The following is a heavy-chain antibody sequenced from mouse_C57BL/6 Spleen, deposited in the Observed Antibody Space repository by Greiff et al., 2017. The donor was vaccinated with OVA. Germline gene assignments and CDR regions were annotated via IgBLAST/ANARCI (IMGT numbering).Heavy chain of an antibody. V-gene: IGHV1-52*01. D-gene: IGHD3-2*02. CDR2: IDPSDSET. CDR1: GYTFTSYW. Sequence: VQLQQPGAELVRPGSSVKLSCKASGYTFTSYWMHWVKQRHIKGLAWIGNIDPSDSETHYKPKLKDKVTLTIDKSSSKAYMQLSSLTSRDAAVYNCSRENSGYAAYWGQGTLVTVSA. J-gene: IGHJ3*01. CDR3: SRENSGYAAY.